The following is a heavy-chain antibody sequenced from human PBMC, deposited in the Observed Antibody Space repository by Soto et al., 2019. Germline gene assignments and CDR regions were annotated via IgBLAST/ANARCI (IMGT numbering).Heavy chain of an antibody. J-gene: IGHJ5*02. CDR1: GYSFTSYW. D-gene: IGHD4-17*01. V-gene: IGHV5-10-1*01. CDR3: ARDYGDSNWFDP. CDR2: IDPSDSYT. Sequence: GESLKISCKGSGYSFTSYWISWVRQMPGKGLEWMGRIDPSDSYTNYSPSFQGHVTISADKSISTAYLQWSSLKASDTAMYYCARDYGDSNWFDPWGQGTLVTVSS.